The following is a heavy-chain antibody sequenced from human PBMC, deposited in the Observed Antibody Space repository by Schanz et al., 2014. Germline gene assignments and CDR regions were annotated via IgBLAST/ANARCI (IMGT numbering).Heavy chain of an antibody. V-gene: IGHV3-43*01. Sequence: EVQLVESGGVVVQPGGSLRLSCGASGFSFGLYTMHWVRQVPGKGLEWVSLITFDGLSTYYGDSVKGRFSISRDNSKNSLYLQMNSLRTEDTAVYYCARGHYGLDVWGPGTSVTVSS. CDR3: ARGHYGLDV. CDR1: GFSFGLYT. J-gene: IGHJ6*02. CDR2: ITFDGLST. D-gene: IGHD3-10*01.